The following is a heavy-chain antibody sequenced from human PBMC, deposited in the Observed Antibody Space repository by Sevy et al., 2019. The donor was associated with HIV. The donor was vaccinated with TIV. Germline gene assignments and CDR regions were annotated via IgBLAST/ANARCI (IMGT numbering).Heavy chain of an antibody. J-gene: IGHJ4*02. CDR2: IKQDGSVR. CDR1: GFTLNSYW. V-gene: IGHV3-7*01. CDR3: VRAIAADGSF. D-gene: IGHD6-13*01. Sequence: GGSLRLSCVASGFTLNSYWMSWVRQALGKGLEWVANIKQDGSVRYYVDSVKGRFTISRDNARNLVYLQMNSLRVEDTALYYCVRAIAADGSFWGQGTLVTVSS.